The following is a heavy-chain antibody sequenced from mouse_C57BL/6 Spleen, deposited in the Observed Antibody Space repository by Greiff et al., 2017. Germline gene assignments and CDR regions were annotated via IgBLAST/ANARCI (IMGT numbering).Heavy chain of an antibody. Sequence: EVQRVESGGGLVKPGGSLKLSCAASGFTFSDYGMHWVRQAPEKGLEWVAYISSGSSTIYYADTVKGRFTISRDNAKNTLFLQMTSLRSEDTAMYYCAKTGTLAWFAYWGQGTLVTVSA. CDR1: GFTFSDYG. J-gene: IGHJ3*01. CDR3: AKTGTLAWFAY. CDR2: ISSGSSTI. V-gene: IGHV5-17*01. D-gene: IGHD4-1*01.